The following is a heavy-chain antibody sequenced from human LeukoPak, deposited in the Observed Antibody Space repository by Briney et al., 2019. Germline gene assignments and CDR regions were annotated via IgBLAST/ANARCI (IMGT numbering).Heavy chain of an antibody. J-gene: IGHJ4*02. V-gene: IGHV4-34*01. D-gene: IGHD1-7*01. Sequence: SETLSLTCAVYGGSFSGYYWSWIRQPPGKGLEWIGEINHSGSTNYNPSLKSRVTISVDTSKNQFSLKLSSVTAADTAVYYCARGWVRYNWNYARTFDYWGQGTLVTVSS. CDR2: INHSGST. CDR3: ARGWVRYNWNYARTFDY. CDR1: GGSFSGYY.